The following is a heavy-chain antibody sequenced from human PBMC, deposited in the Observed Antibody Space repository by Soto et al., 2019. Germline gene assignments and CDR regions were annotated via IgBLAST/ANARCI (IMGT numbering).Heavy chain of an antibody. V-gene: IGHV1-46*01. CDR3: ARELATITLDAFDI. CDR2: IKPGGGST. CDR1: GYAFTSCH. J-gene: IGHJ3*02. D-gene: IGHD4-4*01. Sequence: QVQLLQSGAEVRKPGASVKVSCKASGYAFTSCHLHWLRQAPGKGPEWMGIIKPGGGSTSYAQQFRGRLTMTRDTSTSTVYMEMNSLRSEDTAVYYCARELATITLDAFDIWGQGTMVTVSS.